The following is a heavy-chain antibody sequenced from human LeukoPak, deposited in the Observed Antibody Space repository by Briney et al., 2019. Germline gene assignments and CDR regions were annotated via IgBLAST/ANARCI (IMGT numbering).Heavy chain of an antibody. D-gene: IGHD1-26*01. CDR1: GFTFSNYD. CDR3: ARDAGSREFDY. J-gene: IGHJ4*02. V-gene: IGHV3-13*04. CDR2: IGTAGDT. Sequence: PGGSLRLSCAASGFTFSNYDMYWVRQATGKGLEWVSRIGTAGDTYYPGSVKGRFTISRENAKNSLYLQMNSLRAGDTAVYYCARDAGSREFDYWGQGTLVTVSS.